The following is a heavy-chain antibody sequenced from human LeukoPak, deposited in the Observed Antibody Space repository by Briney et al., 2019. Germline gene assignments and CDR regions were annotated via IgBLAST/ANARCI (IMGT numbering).Heavy chain of an antibody. Sequence: SGPTLVKPTQTLTLTCTFSGFSLSTSGVGVGWIRQPPGKALEWLALIYWNDDKRYSPSLKSRLTITKDTSKSQVVLTMTNMDPVDTATYYCAHSHYYDPFYYFDYWGQGTLVTVSS. CDR2: IYWNDDK. D-gene: IGHD3-22*01. J-gene: IGHJ4*02. CDR1: GFSLSTSGVG. CDR3: AHSHYYDPFYYFDY. V-gene: IGHV2-5*01.